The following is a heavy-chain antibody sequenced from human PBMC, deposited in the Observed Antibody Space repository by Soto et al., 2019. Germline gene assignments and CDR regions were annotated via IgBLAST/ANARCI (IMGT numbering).Heavy chain of an antibody. CDR2: ISGSDDST. V-gene: IGHV3-23*01. Sequence: GGSLRLSCAASGFTFSSYAMSWVRQAPGKGLEWVSFISGSDDSTYYADSVKGRFTISRDNSKNTLYLQINSLRAEDTAIYYCAKDKSMGAGSYSYFDSWGQGTLVTVSP. J-gene: IGHJ4*02. D-gene: IGHD1-26*01. CDR3: AKDKSMGAGSYSYFDS. CDR1: GFTFSSYA.